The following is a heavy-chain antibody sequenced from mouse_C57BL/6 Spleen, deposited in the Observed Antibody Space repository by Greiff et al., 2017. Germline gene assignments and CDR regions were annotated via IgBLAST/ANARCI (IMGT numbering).Heavy chain of an antibody. J-gene: IGHJ2*01. V-gene: IGHV5-16*01. CDR1: GFTFSDYY. D-gene: IGHD2-5*01. CDR3: AREGSNFPDY. Sequence: EVKLVESEGGLVQPGSSMKLSCTASGFTFSDYYMAWVRQVPEKGLEWVANINYDGSSTYYLDSLKSRFIISRDNAKNILYLQMSSLKSEDTATYYCAREGSNFPDYWGQGTTLTVSS. CDR2: INYDGSST.